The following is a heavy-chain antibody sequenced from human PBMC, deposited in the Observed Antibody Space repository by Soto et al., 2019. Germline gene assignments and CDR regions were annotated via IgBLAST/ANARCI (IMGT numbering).Heavy chain of an antibody. V-gene: IGHV1-18*04. J-gene: IGHJ6*02. CDR3: AREPITIFGVAKPYSGMDV. Sequence: QGQLVQSGAEVKKPGASVKVSCKSSGYTFTSYGISWVRQAPGQGLEWMGWISAYNGNTNYAQKLQGRVTMTTDTSTSTAYMELRSLRSDDTAVYYCAREPITIFGVAKPYSGMDVWGQGTTVTVSS. D-gene: IGHD3-3*01. CDR1: GYTFTSYG. CDR2: ISAYNGNT.